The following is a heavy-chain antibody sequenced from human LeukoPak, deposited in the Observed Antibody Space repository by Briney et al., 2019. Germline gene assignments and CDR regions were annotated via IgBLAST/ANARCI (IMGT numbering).Heavy chain of an antibody. CDR3: ARESTGPDYYDSSGTDY. Sequence: GGSLRLSCAASGFTFSDYSMNWVRQAPGKGLEWVAVISYDGTNKYSADSVKGRFTISRDNSKNTLYLQMDSLRNEDTAVYYCARESTGPDYYDSSGTDYWGQGTLVTVSS. CDR1: GFTFSDYS. CDR2: ISYDGTNK. D-gene: IGHD3-22*01. V-gene: IGHV3-30*03. J-gene: IGHJ4*02.